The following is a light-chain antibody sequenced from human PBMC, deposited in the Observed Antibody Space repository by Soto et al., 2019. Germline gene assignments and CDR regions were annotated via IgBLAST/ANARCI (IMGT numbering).Light chain of an antibody. CDR2: LKNDGSH. CDR1: SGHSSYA. Sequence: QLVLTQSPSASASLGASVRLTCTLSSGHSSYAIAWHQKQPGKSPRYLMDLKNDGSHTKGDGIPDRFSCSSSGAERSLIISSLQSEDEADYYCQTWGTGFQVFGGGTKLTVL. J-gene: IGLJ2*01. CDR3: QTWGTGFQV. V-gene: IGLV4-69*01.